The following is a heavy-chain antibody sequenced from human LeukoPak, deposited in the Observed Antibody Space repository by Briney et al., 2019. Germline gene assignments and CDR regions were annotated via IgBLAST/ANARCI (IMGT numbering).Heavy chain of an antibody. J-gene: IGHJ4*02. CDR1: GYTFTSYG. V-gene: IGHV1-18*01. CDR3: ARGEMATTSYYFDY. D-gene: IGHD5-24*01. Sequence: GASVKVSGKASGYTFTSYGISWVRQAPGQGLEWMGWISAYNGNTNYAQKLQGRVTMTTDTSTSTAYMELRSLRSDDTAVYYCARGEMATTSYYFDYWGQGTLVTVSS. CDR2: ISAYNGNT.